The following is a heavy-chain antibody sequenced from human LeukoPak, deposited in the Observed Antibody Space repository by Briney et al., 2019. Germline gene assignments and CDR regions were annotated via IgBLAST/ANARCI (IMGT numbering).Heavy chain of an antibody. CDR1: GRSISSYY. J-gene: IGHJ6*03. V-gene: IGHV4-59*01. D-gene: IGHD3-3*01. CDR3: ARIHYDFWSGYRSHYYYYYMDV. Sequence: SETLSLTCTVSGRSISSYYWSWIRQPPGKGPEWIGYIYYSGSTNYNPSLKSRVTISVDTSKNQFSLKLSSVTAADTAVYYCARIHYDFWSGYRSHYYYYYMDVWGKGTTLTVSS. CDR2: IYYSGST.